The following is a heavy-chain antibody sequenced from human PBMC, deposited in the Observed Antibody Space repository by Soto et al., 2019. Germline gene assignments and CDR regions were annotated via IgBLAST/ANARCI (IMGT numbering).Heavy chain of an antibody. Sequence: ASVKVSCKASGYTFTGYYMHWVRQAPGQGLEWMGWINPNSGGTNYAQKFQGWVTMTRDTSISTAYMELSRLRSDDTAVYYCARRTDYYDSSGYYYFDDWGKGTLVTVSS. CDR2: INPNSGGT. CDR1: GYTFTGYY. J-gene: IGHJ4*02. CDR3: ARRTDYYDSSGYYYFDD. D-gene: IGHD3-22*01. V-gene: IGHV1-2*04.